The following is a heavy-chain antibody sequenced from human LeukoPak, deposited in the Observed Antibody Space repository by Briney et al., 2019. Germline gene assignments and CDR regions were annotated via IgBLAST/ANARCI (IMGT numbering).Heavy chain of an antibody. CDR2: INPNSGGT. CDR1: GYTFTGYY. CDR3: ARVAYDSSGYYGY. V-gene: IGHV1-2*02. D-gene: IGHD3-22*01. J-gene: IGHJ4*02. Sequence: ASVKVSCKASGYTFTGYYMHWVRQAPGQGLEWMGWINPNSGGTNYAQKFQGRVTMTRDMSTSTVYMELSSLRSEDTAVYYCARVAYDSSGYYGYWGQGTLVTVSS.